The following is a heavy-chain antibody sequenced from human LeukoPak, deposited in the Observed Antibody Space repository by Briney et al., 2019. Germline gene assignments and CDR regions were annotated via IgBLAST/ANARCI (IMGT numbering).Heavy chain of an antibody. Sequence: GGSLRLSCAASGFTFSNAWVTWVRQAPGKGLEWVGRSTRKTDGGTTDYGAPVKGRFSISRDDSKNTLYLQMNSLKTEDTAVYYCATDGYCSGGSCYSYDNWGQGTLVTVSS. V-gene: IGHV3-15*01. CDR1: GFTFSNAW. D-gene: IGHD2-15*01. CDR2: STRKTDGGTT. J-gene: IGHJ4*02. CDR3: ATDGYCSGGSCYSYDN.